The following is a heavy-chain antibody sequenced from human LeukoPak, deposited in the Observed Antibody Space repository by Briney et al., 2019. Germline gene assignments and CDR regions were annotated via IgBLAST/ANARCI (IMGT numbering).Heavy chain of an antibody. J-gene: IGHJ4*02. CDR1: GGTFSSYA. Sequence: SVKVSCKASGGTFSSYAISWVRQAPGQGLEWMGRIIPIFGIANYAQKFQGRVTITADKSTSTAYMELSSLRSEDTAVYYCAQAYCSSTSCYKNMVAYDYWGQGTLVSVSS. CDR3: AQAYCSSTSCYKNMVAYDY. CDR2: IIPIFGIA. D-gene: IGHD2-2*02. V-gene: IGHV1-69*04.